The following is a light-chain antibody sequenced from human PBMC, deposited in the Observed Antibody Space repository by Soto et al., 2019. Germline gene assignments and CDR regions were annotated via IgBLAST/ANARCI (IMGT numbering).Light chain of an antibody. CDR3: NSYAGSNIV. CDR1: SSDVGVYNY. V-gene: IGLV2-8*01. CDR2: EVY. J-gene: IGLJ1*01. Sequence: QSALTQPPSASGSPGQAVTISCTGTSSDVGVYNYVSWYQQHPGQAPKLMIYEVYKRPSGVPDRFSGSKSGNTASLTVSGLQAEDEADYYCNSYAGSNIVFGTGTKLTVL.